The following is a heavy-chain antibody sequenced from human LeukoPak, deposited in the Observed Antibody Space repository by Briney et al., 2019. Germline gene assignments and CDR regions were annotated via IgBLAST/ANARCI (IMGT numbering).Heavy chain of an antibody. V-gene: IGHV1-18*01. J-gene: IGHJ5*02. CDR3: AKAAGWAYDDYERRFDP. Sequence: ASGKVSCKASGYTFTNYGITWVRQAPGQGLEWMGWISTYHGSTNSAQKFQGRVTMTTDTSTSTAYMELRSLRFDDTAVYYCAKAAGWAYDDYERRFDPWGQGTLVTVSS. CDR1: GYTFTNYG. D-gene: IGHD4-17*01. CDR2: ISTYHGST.